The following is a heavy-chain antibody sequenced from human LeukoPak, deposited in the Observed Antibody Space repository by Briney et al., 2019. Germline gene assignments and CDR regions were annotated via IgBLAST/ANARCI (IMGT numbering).Heavy chain of an antibody. V-gene: IGHV3-48*03. CDR2: ISSSGSTI. CDR1: GFTFSSYE. D-gene: IGHD3-22*01. Sequence: GGSLRLSCAASGFTFSSYEMNWVRQAPGKGREWVSYISSSGSTIYYADSVKGRFTISRDNAKNSLYLQMNSLRAEDKAVYYCASLGYYYDSSGSPAAQDYWGQGTLVTVSS. J-gene: IGHJ4*02. CDR3: ASLGYYYDSSGSPAAQDY.